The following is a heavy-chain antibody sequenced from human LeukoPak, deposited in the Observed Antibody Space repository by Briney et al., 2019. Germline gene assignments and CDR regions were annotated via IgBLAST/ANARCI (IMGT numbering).Heavy chain of an antibody. CDR3: ARDRSSYEYYFDH. Sequence: PGGSLRLSCSASGFTFSSYVMHWVRQAPGKGLEYVSAISSNGGSAYYADSVKGRFAISRDNSKNTLYLQMNSLRAEDTAVFYCARDRSSYEYYFDHWGQGTLVTVSS. D-gene: IGHD5-12*01. CDR1: GFTFSSYV. J-gene: IGHJ4*02. CDR2: ISSNGGSA. V-gene: IGHV3-64*04.